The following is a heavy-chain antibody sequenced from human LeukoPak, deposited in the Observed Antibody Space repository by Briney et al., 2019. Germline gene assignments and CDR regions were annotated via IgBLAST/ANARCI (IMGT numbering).Heavy chain of an antibody. D-gene: IGHD6-19*01. Sequence: PSETLSLTCTVSGGSISSSSYYWGWIRQPPGKGLEWIGSIYYSGSTYYNPSLKSRVTISVDTSKNQFSLKLSSVTAADTAVYYCARGPRRYSSGWNSRDYYYYYYYMDVWGKGTTVTVSS. V-gene: IGHV4-39*01. CDR1: GGSISSSSYY. CDR2: IYYSGST. CDR3: ARGPRRYSSGWNSRDYYYYYYYMDV. J-gene: IGHJ6*03.